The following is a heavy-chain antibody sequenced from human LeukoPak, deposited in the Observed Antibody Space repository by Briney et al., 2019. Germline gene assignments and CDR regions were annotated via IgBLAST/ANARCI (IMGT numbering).Heavy chain of an antibody. CDR2: ISGSGGST. Sequence: PGGSLRLSCAASGFTSSSYAMSWVRQAPGKGLEWVSAISGSGGSTYYADSVKGRFTISRDNSKNTLYLQMNSLRAEDTAVYYCAKVHSSGWYYFDYWGQGTLVTVSS. V-gene: IGHV3-23*01. CDR1: GFTSSSYA. D-gene: IGHD6-19*01. J-gene: IGHJ4*02. CDR3: AKVHSSGWYYFDY.